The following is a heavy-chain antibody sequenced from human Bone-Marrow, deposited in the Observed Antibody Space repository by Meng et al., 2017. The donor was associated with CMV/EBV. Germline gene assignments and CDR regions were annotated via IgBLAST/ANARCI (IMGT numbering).Heavy chain of an antibody. Sequence: PLAVVGPGTVKPSETLSLTCTVCGGPISNIIDHWGWIRQPPGKGLEWIGSIYYSGSTYYNPSLKSRVTISVDTSKNQFSLKLSSVTAADTAVYYCARVLPPGNWFDPWGQGTLVTVSS. V-gene: IGHV4-39*07. D-gene: IGHD3-10*01. CDR2: IYYSGST. CDR1: GGPISNIIDH. CDR3: ARVLPPGNWFDP. J-gene: IGHJ5*02.